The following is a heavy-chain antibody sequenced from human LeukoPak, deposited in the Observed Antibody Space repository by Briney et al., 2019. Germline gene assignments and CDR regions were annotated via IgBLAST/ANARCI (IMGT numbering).Heavy chain of an antibody. CDR2: IYHKGSA. V-gene: IGHV4-59*01. CDR3: ARGVRPFDY. J-gene: IGHJ4*02. CDR1: GGSISSYY. Sequence: PSETLSLTCTVSGGSISSYYWSWVRQPPGKGLEWIGYIYHKGSANYNPSLKSRVTISIDTSKNQFSLKLSSATAADTAVYYCARGVRPFDYWGQGTLVTVSS.